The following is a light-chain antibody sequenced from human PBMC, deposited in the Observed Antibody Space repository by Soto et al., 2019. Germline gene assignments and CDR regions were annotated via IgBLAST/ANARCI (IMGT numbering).Light chain of an antibody. CDR3: QSHDRALNVYL. J-gene: IGLJ1*01. CDR2: EVR. Sequence: QSALTQPASVSGSPGQSITISCTGTSSDVGGYDFVSWYQHHPGKAPKLIIYEVRTRPSGISDRFSASTSGTSASLAITGLQAEDEADYYCQSHDRALNVYLFGTGTKLTVL. CDR1: SSDVGGYDF. V-gene: IGLV2-14*01.